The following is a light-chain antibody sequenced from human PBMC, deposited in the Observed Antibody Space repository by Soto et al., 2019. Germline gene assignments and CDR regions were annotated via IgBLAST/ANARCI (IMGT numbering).Light chain of an antibody. CDR2: AAS. CDR1: QGIRND. J-gene: IGKJ5*01. Sequence: AIQMTQSPSSLSASVGDRVTITCRASQGIRNDLSWYQQKPGKAPKLLIYAASSLQSGVPSRFSGSGSGTDFTLTISSLRPQDFANHYCLQDYKVPRTFGQGTRLDIK. CDR3: LQDYKVPRT. V-gene: IGKV1-6*01.